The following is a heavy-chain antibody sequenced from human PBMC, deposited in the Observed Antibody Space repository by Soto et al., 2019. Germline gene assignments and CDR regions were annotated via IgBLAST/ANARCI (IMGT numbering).Heavy chain of an antibody. D-gene: IGHD1-26*01. CDR1: GGSLRSYY. V-gene: IGHV4-59*08. J-gene: IGHJ4*02. Sequence: PSETLSLTCTVSGGSLRSYYWSWIRQPPGKGLEWIGFIYYSGGPKYNPSLKSRVTISVDTSKNQFSLKLTSVTAADTAVYYCARTAVYSASYLFDDWGQGMLVTVS. CDR2: IYYSGGP. CDR3: ARTAVYSASYLFDD.